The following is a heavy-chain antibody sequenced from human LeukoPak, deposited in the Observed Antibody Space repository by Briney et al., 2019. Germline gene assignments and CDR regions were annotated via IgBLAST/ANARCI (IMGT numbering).Heavy chain of an antibody. CDR2: ISDSSSIT. V-gene: IGHV3-48*01. J-gene: IGHJ6*02. CDR3: AKVIRGGYGMDV. D-gene: IGHD3-10*01. CDR1: GFTFSSFG. Sequence: PGGSLRLSCAASGFTFSSFGMNWVRQAPGKGLEWVSYISDSSSITYYADSVKGRFTISRDNAKNSLSLQLNSLRGEDTAVYFCAKVIRGGYGMDVWGQGTTVTVSS.